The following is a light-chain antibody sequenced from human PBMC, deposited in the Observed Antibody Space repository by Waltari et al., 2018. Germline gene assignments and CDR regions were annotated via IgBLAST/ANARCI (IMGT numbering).Light chain of an antibody. J-gene: IGKJ5*01. V-gene: IGKV1-12*01. CDR1: HHISSW. Sequence: DIQLTQSPSFVSASIGDRVTITCRASHHISSWLAWYQQKPGKAPKLLIYVASTLHSGVPSRFSGGGSGIEFTLTISSLQPEDFAVYYCQQTNNFLGITFGQGTRLEIK. CDR2: VAS. CDR3: QQTNNFLGIT.